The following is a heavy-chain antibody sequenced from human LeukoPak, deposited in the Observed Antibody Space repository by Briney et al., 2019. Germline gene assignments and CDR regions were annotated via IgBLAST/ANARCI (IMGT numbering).Heavy chain of an antibody. Sequence: SETLSLTCTVYAGSLSSHYWIWIRQPPGNGLELVGQIYYTATTFYNPSLNSRVTISLDTYRNQFSLRLTSVTAADTAVYYCARFSSGCSTASCYLTNWGQGTLVTVSS. J-gene: IGHJ4*02. CDR3: ARFSSGCSTASCYLTN. CDR2: IYYTATT. D-gene: IGHD2-2*01. CDR1: AGSLSSHY. V-gene: IGHV4-59*11.